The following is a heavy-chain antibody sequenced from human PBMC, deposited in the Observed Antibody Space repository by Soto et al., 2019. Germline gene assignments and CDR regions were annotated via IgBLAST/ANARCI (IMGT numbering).Heavy chain of an antibody. D-gene: IGHD3-3*01. CDR1: GYSFTSYW. J-gene: IGHJ6*02. CDR3: ARHGPSIYYDFWSGYSPYYYYGMDV. CDR2: IYPGDSDT. Sequence: GESLKISCKGSGYSFTSYWIGWVRQMPGKGLEWMGIIYPGDSDTRYSPSFQGQVTISADKSISTAYLQWSSLKASDTAMYYCARHGPSIYYDFWSGYSPYYYYGMDVWGQGTTVTVSS. V-gene: IGHV5-51*01.